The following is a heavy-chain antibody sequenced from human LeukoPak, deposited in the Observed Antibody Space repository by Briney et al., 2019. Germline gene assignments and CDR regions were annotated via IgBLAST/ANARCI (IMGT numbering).Heavy chain of an antibody. CDR3: ARGSSGAAAWAWFDP. CDR2: IYYSGST. J-gene: IGHJ5*02. Sequence: SETLSLTCAVSGGSISSGGYSWSWLRQPPGTGLEWVGYIYYSGSTYYNPSLKSRVTISVDTSKNQFSLKLSSVTAADTAVYYCARGSSGAAAWAWFDPWGQGTLVTVSS. CDR1: GGSISSGGYS. D-gene: IGHD6-13*01. V-gene: IGHV4-30-4*07.